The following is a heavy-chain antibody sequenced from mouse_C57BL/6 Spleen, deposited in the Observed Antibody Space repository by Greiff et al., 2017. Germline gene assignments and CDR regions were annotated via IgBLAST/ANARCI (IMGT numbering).Heavy chain of an antibody. J-gene: IGHJ1*03. V-gene: IGHV1-81*01. D-gene: IGHD2-3*01. CDR2: LYPRSGNT. Sequence: QVQLQQSGAELARPGASVKLSCKASGYTFTSYGISWVKQRTGQGLEWIGELYPRSGNTYYNEKFKGKATLTADKSSSTAYMELRSLTSEDSAVYFWARNGAYDGYYGGYFDVWGTGTTVTVSS. CDR3: ARNGAYDGYYGGYFDV. CDR1: GYTFTSYG.